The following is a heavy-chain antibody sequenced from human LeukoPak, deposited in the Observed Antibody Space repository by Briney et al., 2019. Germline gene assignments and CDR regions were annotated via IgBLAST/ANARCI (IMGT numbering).Heavy chain of an antibody. CDR3: ASNIVVAYDAFDI. V-gene: IGHV1-2*02. J-gene: IGHJ3*02. D-gene: IGHD2-2*01. CDR2: INPNSGGT. CDR1: GYTFTGYY. Sequence: ASVKVSCKASGYTFTGYYMHWVRQAPGQGLEWMGWINPNSGGTNYAQKFQGRVTVTRDTSISTAYMELSRLRSDDTAVYYCASNIVVAYDAFDIWGQGTMVTVSS.